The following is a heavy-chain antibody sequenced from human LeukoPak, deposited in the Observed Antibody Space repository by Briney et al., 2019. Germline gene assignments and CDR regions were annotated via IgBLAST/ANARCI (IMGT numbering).Heavy chain of an antibody. CDR2: IYHSGST. CDR3: ARGLLSYDYFDY. D-gene: IGHD2-21*02. V-gene: IGHV4-30-2*01. CDR1: GGSISSGGYS. Sequence: PSETLSLTCAVSGGSISSGGYSWGWIRQPPGKGLEWIGYIYHSGSTYYNPSLKSRVTISVDRSKNQFSLKLSSVTAADTAVYYCARGLLSYDYFDYWGQGTLVTVSS. J-gene: IGHJ4*02.